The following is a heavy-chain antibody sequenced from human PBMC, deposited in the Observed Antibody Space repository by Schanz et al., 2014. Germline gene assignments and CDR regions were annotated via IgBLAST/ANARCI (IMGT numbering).Heavy chain of an antibody. Sequence: ELQLVESGGCLVQPWGSLRLSCAASGFTFSSYTMAWVRLAPGRGLEWVSAITGSGDDTYYADSVKGRFTISRDNSEKKLYLQMNSLRAEDTAVYYCASLQQLWLQYFFDYWGQGALVTVSS. CDR3: ASLQQLWLQYFFDY. D-gene: IGHD5-18*01. V-gene: IGHV3-23*04. J-gene: IGHJ4*02. CDR2: ITGSGDDT. CDR1: GFTFSSYT.